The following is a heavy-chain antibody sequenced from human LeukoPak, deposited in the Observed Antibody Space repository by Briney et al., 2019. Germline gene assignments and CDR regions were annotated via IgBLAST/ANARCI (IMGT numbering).Heavy chain of an antibody. D-gene: IGHD3-10*01. V-gene: IGHV1-2*02. CDR3: ARPGGDEVWFGELLSGFDY. CDR2: INPYSGGT. Sequence: ASVKVSCKASGYTFTGYYMHWVRQPPGQGLEWMGWINPYSGGTNYAQKFQGRGTMTRDTSISTAYIELSRLRSEDMTSVYGARPGGDEVWFGELLSGFDYWGQGTLVTVSS. J-gene: IGHJ4*02. CDR1: GYTFTGYY.